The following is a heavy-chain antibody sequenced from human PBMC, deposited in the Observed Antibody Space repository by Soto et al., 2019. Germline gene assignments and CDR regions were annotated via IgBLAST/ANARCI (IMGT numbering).Heavy chain of an antibody. Sequence: GGSLRLSCAASGFTFSSYGMHWVRQAPGKGLEWVAVISYDGSNKYYADSVKGRFTISRDNSKNTLYLQMNSLRAEDTAVYYCAKEVTGIVATKNYYYYGMDVWGQGTTVTVSS. CDR2: ISYDGSNK. CDR1: GFTFSSYG. CDR3: AKEVTGIVATKNYYYYGMDV. J-gene: IGHJ6*02. V-gene: IGHV3-30*18. D-gene: IGHD5-12*01.